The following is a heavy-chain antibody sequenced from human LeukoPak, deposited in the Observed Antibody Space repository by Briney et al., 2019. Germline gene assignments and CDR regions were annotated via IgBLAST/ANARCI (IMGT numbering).Heavy chain of an antibody. CDR2: INPNSGGT. CDR3: ARTNLRIAAAGRGGYFDY. D-gene: IGHD6-13*01. Sequence: ASVKVSCKASGYTFTGYYMHWVRQAPGQGLEWMGRINPNSGGTNYAQKFQGRVTMTRDTSISTAYMELSRLRSDDTAVYYCARTNLRIAAAGRGGYFDYWGQGTLVTVSS. CDR1: GYTFTGYY. J-gene: IGHJ4*02. V-gene: IGHV1-2*06.